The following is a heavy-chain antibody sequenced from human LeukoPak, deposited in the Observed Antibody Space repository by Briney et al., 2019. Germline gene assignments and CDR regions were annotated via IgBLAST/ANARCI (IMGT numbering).Heavy chain of an antibody. Sequence: SETLSLTCAVSGYSISCGYYWGWIRPPAEEGLEWIGSINHSGSTYYNPSLKSRVTISVDTSKNQFSLRLSSVTAADTAVYYCARGGFYCGGDCYVDYWGQGTLVTVSS. D-gene: IGHD2-21*02. J-gene: IGHJ4*02. V-gene: IGHV4-38-2*01. CDR1: GYSISCGYY. CDR3: ARGGFYCGGDCYVDY. CDR2: INHSGST.